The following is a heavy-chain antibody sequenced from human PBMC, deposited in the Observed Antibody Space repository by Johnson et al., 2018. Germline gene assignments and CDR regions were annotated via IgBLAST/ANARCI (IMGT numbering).Heavy chain of an antibody. Sequence: QVQLVESGGGVVQPGRSLRLSCAVSGFTFSSYGMNWVRRAPGKGLNWVAVISYDGTNKYYADSVKGRFTLSRDDSQNTLYLQRNSLRADDTAVYYCATELPYRVPISVHNEYFHHWGQGTLVTVSS. J-gene: IGHJ1*01. V-gene: IGHV3-30*03. CDR2: ISYDGTNK. CDR3: ATELPYRVPISVHNEYFHH. CDR1: GFTFSSYG. D-gene: IGHD1-26*01.